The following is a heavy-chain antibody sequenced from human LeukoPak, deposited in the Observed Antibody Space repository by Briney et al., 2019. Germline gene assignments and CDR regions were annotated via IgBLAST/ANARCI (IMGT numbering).Heavy chain of an antibody. V-gene: IGHV3-23*01. J-gene: IGHJ3*02. CDR1: GFTFSSYA. CDR2: ISGSGGST. Sequence: GGSLRLSCAASGFTFSSYALSWVRQAPGKGLEWVSAISGSGGSTYYADSVKGRFTISRDNSKNTLYLQMNSLRAEDTAVYYCAKAKGGNSRAFDIWGQGTMVTVSS. D-gene: IGHD4-23*01. CDR3: AKAKGGNSRAFDI.